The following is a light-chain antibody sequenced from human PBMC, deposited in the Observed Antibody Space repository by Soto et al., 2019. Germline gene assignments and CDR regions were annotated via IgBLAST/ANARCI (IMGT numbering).Light chain of an antibody. V-gene: IGKV3-20*01. CDR3: QQSYSSPPT. CDR1: ESVSDNY. J-gene: IGKJ1*01. Sequence: EIVLTQSPGTLSLSPGERATLSCRASESVSDNYLAWYQQRSGQAPRLVIYGASSRASAVPDRFSGSGSGADFTLTISCLQSEDFATYYCQQSYSSPPTFGQGTKVDIK. CDR2: GAS.